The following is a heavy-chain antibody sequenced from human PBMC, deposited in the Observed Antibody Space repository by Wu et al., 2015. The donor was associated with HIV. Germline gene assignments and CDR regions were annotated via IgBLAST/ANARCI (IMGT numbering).Heavy chain of an antibody. CDR2: INPNSGGT. J-gene: IGHJ4*02. D-gene: IGHD6-13*01. V-gene: IGHV1-2*02. CDR1: GYTFTGYY. CDR3: ARDLGLGGSSWQYYFDY. Sequence: QVQLVQSGAEVKKPGASVKVSCKASGYTFTGYYMHWVRQAPGQGLEWMGWINPNSGGTNYAQKFQGRVTMTRDTSISTAYMELSRLRSDDTAVYYCARDLGLGGSSWQYYFDYWGQGTLVTVSS.